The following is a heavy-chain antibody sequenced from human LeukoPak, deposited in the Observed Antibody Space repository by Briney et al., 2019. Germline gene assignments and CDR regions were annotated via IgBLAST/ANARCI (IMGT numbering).Heavy chain of an antibody. J-gene: IGHJ3*02. D-gene: IGHD2-15*01. V-gene: IGHV3-11*05. CDR2: ISGSTTYT. CDR1: GLTFSDYY. CDR3: ARDREVVAFDI. Sequence: GGSLRLACAASGLTFSDYYMSWIRRPPGKGLEWVSYISGSTTYTNYADSVRGRFTISRDNSKNSLYLQMNSLRAEDTAVYYCARDREVVAFDIWGQGTMVTVSS.